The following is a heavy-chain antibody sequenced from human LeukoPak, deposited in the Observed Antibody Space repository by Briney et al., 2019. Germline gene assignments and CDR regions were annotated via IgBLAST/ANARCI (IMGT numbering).Heavy chain of an antibody. CDR1: GFTFGDYA. CDR2: ISSSASTV. V-gene: IGHV3-48*03. CDR3: ARDPTYYYGSGTYSHYYGMDV. D-gene: IGHD3-10*01. J-gene: IGHJ6*02. Sequence: PGGSLRLSCTASGFTFGDYAMSWVRQAPGKGLEWVSYISSSASTVHYADSVKGRFTVSRDNAKNSLYLQMNSLRAEDTAVYYCARDPTYYYGSGTYSHYYGMDVWGQGTTVTVSS.